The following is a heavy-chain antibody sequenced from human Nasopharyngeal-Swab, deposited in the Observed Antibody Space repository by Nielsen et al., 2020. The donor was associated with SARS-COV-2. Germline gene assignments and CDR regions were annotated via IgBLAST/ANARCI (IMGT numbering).Heavy chain of an antibody. CDR3: GTDFGSPPGAVADY. CDR2: FDPEDGDT. Sequence: ASVKVSCKVFGYSLTELSIHWVRQAPGKGLEWMGGFDPEDGDTVYAQKFQGRVTMTEDTSTDTAYMELSSLKSDDTAVYYCGTDFGSPPGAVADYWGQGTLVTVSS. CDR1: GYSLTELS. D-gene: IGHD6-19*01. V-gene: IGHV1-24*01. J-gene: IGHJ4*02.